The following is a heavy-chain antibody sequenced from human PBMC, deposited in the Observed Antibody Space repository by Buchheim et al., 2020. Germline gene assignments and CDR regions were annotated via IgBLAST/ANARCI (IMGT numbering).Heavy chain of an antibody. V-gene: IGHV3-21*01. D-gene: IGHD3-22*01. CDR1: GFTFSSYS. Sequence: EVQLVESGGGLVKPGGSLRLSCAASGFTFSSYSMNWVRQAPGKGLEWVSSISSSSSYIYYADSVKGRFTISRDNAKNSLYLQMNSLRAEDTAVYYCARSYGAMYYYDSSGTSGDDAFDIWGQGT. J-gene: IGHJ3*02. CDR3: ARSYGAMYYYDSSGTSGDDAFDI. CDR2: ISSSSSYI.